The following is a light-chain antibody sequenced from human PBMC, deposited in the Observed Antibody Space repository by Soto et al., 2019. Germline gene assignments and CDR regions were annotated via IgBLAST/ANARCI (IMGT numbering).Light chain of an antibody. CDR1: SSDVGGYNY. Sequence: QSSLTQPASVSGSPGQSITISCTGTSSDVGGYNYVSWYQQHPGKAPKLMIYEVSNRPSGVSNRFSGSKSGNTASLTISGLQAEDEADYYCSSYTISSPLYVVFGGGTKLTVL. V-gene: IGLV2-14*01. J-gene: IGLJ2*01. CDR2: EVS. CDR3: SSYTISSPLYVV.